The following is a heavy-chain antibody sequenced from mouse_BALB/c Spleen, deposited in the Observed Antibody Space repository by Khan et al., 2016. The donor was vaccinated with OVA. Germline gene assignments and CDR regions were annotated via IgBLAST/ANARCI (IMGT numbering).Heavy chain of an antibody. J-gene: IGHJ4*01. D-gene: IGHD2-10*01. CDR3: ARAYYGNYREAMDY. V-gene: IGHV2-6-7*01. Sequence: VQLQESGPGLVVPSQSLSITCTVSGFSLTGYGVNWVRQPPGKGLEWLGMIWGDGSTDYNSALKSRLNLSKDNSKSQVFLKMNSLQTDDTARYYCARAYYGNYREAMDYWGHGTSVTVSS. CDR2: IWGDGST. CDR1: GFSLTGYG.